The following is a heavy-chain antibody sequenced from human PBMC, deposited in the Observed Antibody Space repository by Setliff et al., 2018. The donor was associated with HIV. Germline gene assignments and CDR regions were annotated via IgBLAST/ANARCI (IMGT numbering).Heavy chain of an antibody. D-gene: IGHD3-10*01. CDR3: ARRQAATMGVYSYYFMDV. Sequence: KSSETLSLTCTVSGGSISSSSYYWGWIRQPPGKGLEWIGSIYYSGSTYYNPSLKSRVTISVDTSKNQFSLRLSSVTAADTAIYYCARRQAATMGVYSYYFMDVWGKGTTVTVSS. V-gene: IGHV4-39*01. CDR2: IYYSGST. CDR1: GGSISSSSYY. J-gene: IGHJ6*03.